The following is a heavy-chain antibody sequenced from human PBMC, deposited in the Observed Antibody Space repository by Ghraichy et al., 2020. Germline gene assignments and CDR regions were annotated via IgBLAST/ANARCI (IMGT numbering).Heavy chain of an antibody. Sequence: GGSLRLSCAASAFTFSSYWMSWVRQAPDEGPEWVANIKEDGSEKYYLDSVKGRFTISRDNAKNSLYLQLNSLRAEDTALYYCARRFAGSGSYSMFDSWGQGTLVSVSS. V-gene: IGHV3-7*05. J-gene: IGHJ5*01. CDR2: IKEDGSEK. D-gene: IGHD3-10*01. CDR3: ARRFAGSGSYSMFDS. CDR1: AFTFSSYW.